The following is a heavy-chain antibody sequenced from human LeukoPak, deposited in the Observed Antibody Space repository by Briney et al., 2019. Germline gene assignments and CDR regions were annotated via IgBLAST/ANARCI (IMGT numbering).Heavy chain of an antibody. CDR3: AKDRSPYSSSLYFDY. D-gene: IGHD6-13*01. J-gene: IGHJ4*02. CDR2: ISGSGGST. Sequence: PGGPLRLSCAVSGLTFSSYVMSWVRQAPGKGLEWVSGISGSGGSTYYADSVKGRFTISRDNSKTTLYLQMNSLRAEDTAVYYCAKDRSPYSSSLYFDYWGQGTLVTVSS. CDR1: GLTFSSYV. V-gene: IGHV3-23*01.